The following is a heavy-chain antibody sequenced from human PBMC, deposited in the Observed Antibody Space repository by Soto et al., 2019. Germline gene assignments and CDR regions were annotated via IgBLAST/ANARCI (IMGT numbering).Heavy chain of an antibody. J-gene: IGHJ4*02. V-gene: IGHV4-61*01. Sequence: SETLSLTCSVSGGSVRTGSYHWSWIRQPPGKGPEWIGFIPNNGSPDYNPSLKSRVVVSIDRSKNQFSLKVNSVTAADTAVYFCARIGWGGDSWGQGTLVTVSS. CDR1: GGSVRTGSYH. CDR2: IPNNGSP. D-gene: IGHD7-27*01. CDR3: ARIGWGGDS.